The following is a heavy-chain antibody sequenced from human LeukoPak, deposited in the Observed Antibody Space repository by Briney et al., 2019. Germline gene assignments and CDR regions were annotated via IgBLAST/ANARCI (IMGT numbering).Heavy chain of an antibody. CDR1: GGTFSSYA. Sequence: SVKVSCKASGGTFSSYAISWVRQAPGQGLEWMGGIIPIFGTANYAQKFQGRVTITTDESTSTAYMELSNLRSEDTAVYYCATKPTVSGEVYYMDVWGKGTTVTVSS. J-gene: IGHJ6*03. CDR2: IIPIFGTA. D-gene: IGHD4-17*01. V-gene: IGHV1-69*05. CDR3: ATKPTVSGEVYYMDV.